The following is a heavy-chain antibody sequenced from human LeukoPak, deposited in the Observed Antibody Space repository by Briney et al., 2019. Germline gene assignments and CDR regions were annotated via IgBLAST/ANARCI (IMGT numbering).Heavy chain of an antibody. V-gene: IGHV4-59*01. J-gene: IGHJ4*02. CDR2: MQDSGNN. CDR1: GCSIHTCH. D-gene: IGHD5-18*01. Sequence: PAETLSLTCTVSGCSIHTCHWNWIRKSPGKGLEWIGFMQDSGNNNYNPSLGRRLTMFTVASKNHCSLALSSVTTPDTAVYYCWRDNEARYGRYFAFWGPGISVTVSS. CDR3: WRDNEARYGRYFAF.